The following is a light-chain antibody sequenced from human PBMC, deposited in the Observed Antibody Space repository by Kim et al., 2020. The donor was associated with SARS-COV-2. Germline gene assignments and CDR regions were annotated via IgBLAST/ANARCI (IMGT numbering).Light chain of an antibody. CDR2: GAS. CDR1: QSVSSN. J-gene: IGKJ2*01. CDR3: QHYNNWPYT. V-gene: IGKV3-15*01. Sequence: SVSPEGRATLSCRASQSVSSNLAWYQQKPGQAPRLLIYGASTRATDIPARFSGSGSGTEFTLTNSSLQSEDFAVYYCQHYNNWPYTFGQGTKLEI.